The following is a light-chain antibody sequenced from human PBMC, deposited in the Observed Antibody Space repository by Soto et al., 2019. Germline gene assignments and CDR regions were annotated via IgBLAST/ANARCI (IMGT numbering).Light chain of an antibody. V-gene: IGLV2-14*01. CDR3: SSYTRISTVI. J-gene: IGLJ2*01. Sequence: QSVLTQPVSVSGSPGQSITLSCTGTSGDVGGYDYVSWYQQHPGKAPKLMIFEVNNRPSGVSDRFSGSKSGNTASLTISGLQDEDEADYFCSSYTRISTVIFGGGTKLTV. CDR1: SGDVGGYDY. CDR2: EVN.